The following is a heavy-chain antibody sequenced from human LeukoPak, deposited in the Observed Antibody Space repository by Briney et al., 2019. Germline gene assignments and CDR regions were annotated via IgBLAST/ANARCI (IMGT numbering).Heavy chain of an antibody. Sequence: GGSLRLSCAASGFTFSGSAMHWVRQASGKGLEWVGRIRSKANSYATAYAASVKGRFTISRDDSKNTAYLQMNSLKTEDTAVYYCTRRGCYYMDVWGKGTTVTVSS. V-gene: IGHV3-73*01. CDR3: TRRGCYYMDV. CDR2: IRSKANSYAT. D-gene: IGHD6-25*01. J-gene: IGHJ6*03. CDR1: GFTFSGSA.